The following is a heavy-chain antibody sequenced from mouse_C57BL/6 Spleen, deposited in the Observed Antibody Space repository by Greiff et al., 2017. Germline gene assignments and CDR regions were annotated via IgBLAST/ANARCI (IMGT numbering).Heavy chain of an antibody. Sequence: QVQLQQSGAELVKPGASVKISCKASGYAFSSYWMNWVKQRPGKGLEWIGQIYPGDGDTNYNGKFKGKATLTADKSSSTAYMQLSSLTSEDSAVYFCARGILRWAMDYWGQGTSVTVSS. CDR1: GYAFSSYW. CDR2: IYPGDGDT. V-gene: IGHV1-80*01. CDR3: ARGILRWAMDY. J-gene: IGHJ4*01. D-gene: IGHD1-1*01.